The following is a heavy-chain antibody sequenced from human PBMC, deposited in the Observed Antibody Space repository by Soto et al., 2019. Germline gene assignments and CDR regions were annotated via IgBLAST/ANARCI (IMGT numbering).Heavy chain of an antibody. Sequence: SETLSLTCTVSGGSISSSSYYWGWIRQPPGKGLEWIGSIYYSGSTYYNPSLKSRVTISVDTSKNQFSLKLSSVTAADTAVYYCASGVSEGRFDPWGQGTLVTVSS. CDR3: ASGVSEGRFDP. CDR2: IYYSGST. V-gene: IGHV4-39*01. J-gene: IGHJ5*02. CDR1: GGSISSSSYY. D-gene: IGHD3-16*01.